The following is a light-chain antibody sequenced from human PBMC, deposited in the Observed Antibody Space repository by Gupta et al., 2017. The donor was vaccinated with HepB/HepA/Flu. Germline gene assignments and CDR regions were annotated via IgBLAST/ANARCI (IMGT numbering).Light chain of an antibody. CDR1: QSISSY. Sequence: DIQMTQYPSSLSASLGDRVTITCRASQSISSYLNWYQQKPGKAPKLLIYAASSLQSGVPSRFSGSGSGTXFTLTIXSLQPEDFATYYCQQSNSTPHTFGXGTKVEIK. J-gene: IGKJ4*01. CDR3: QQSNSTPHT. CDR2: AAS. V-gene: IGKV1-39*01.